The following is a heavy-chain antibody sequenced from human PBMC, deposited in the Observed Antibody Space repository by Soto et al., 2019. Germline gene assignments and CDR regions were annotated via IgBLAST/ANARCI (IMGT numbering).Heavy chain of an antibody. CDR1: GFSLSSRGVG. CDR2: IVWDDDE. J-gene: IGHJ4*02. D-gene: IGHD2-2*01. V-gene: IGHV2-5*02. CDR3: ARSWGSSHFDY. Sequence: QITLKESGPPLVKPTQTLTLTCTFSGFSLSSRGVGVGWIRQPPGKALEWLVLIVWDDDERYSPTLKSRLTITKDTSKNQVVLTMTNMDPLYTSTYFSARSWGSSHFDYWGQGSLVTVSS.